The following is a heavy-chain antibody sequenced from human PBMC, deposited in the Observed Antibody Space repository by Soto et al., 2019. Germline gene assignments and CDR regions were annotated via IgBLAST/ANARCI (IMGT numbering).Heavy chain of an antibody. J-gene: IGHJ3*02. CDR3: AMGELSPFEI. Sequence: QLQLVQSGTEVKTPGASVKVSCKASGHTFSNTDVNWVRHATGQGPEWMGWMNPKSGNVGYAQKFRGRVTMTRNTSTSTAYMELNSLTSEDTAVYYCAMGELSPFEIWGQGTVVTVSS. CDR2: MNPKSGNV. D-gene: IGHD3-16*02. V-gene: IGHV1-8*01. CDR1: GHTFSNTD.